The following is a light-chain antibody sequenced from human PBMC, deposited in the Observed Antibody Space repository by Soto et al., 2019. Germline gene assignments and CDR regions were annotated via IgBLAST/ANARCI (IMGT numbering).Light chain of an antibody. CDR3: MIWHSSAYV. Sequence: QPVLTQPSSLSACPGPSARLTCTLRSGINVGTYRIYWYQQKPGSPPQYLLRYKSDSDKQQGSGVPSRFSGSKDASANAGILLISGLQSEDEADYYCMIWHSSAYVFGTGTKVTVL. V-gene: IGLV5-45*03. CDR2: YKSDSDK. J-gene: IGLJ1*01. CDR1: SGINVGTYR.